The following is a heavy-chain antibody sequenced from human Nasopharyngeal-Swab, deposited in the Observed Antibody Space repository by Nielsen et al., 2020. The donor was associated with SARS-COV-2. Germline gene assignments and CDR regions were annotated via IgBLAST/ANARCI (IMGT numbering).Heavy chain of an antibody. CDR2: IYSGGSST. Sequence: GGSLRLSCAASGFTFSSYGMSWVRQAPGKGLEWVSVIYSGGSSTYYADSVKGRFTISRDNSKNTLYLQMNSLRAEDTAVYYCAKDEQAIWGQGTLVTVSS. CDR1: GFTFSSYG. V-gene: IGHV3-23*03. CDR3: AKDEQAI. D-gene: IGHD1/OR15-1a*01. J-gene: IGHJ4*02.